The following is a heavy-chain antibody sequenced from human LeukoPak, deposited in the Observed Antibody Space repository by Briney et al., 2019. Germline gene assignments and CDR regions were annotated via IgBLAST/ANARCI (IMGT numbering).Heavy chain of an antibody. CDR3: AREGYFYDSSGYYSSWLDP. CDR1: AYTFTNYG. Sequence: ASVKVSFKSSAYTFTNYGITWVRHAPGQGLEWMGWISAYNGNTNYAQTLQGRVTMTTDTSTSTAYMELRSLRSDDTAVYYCAREGYFYDSSGYYSSWLDPSGSGTLVTVSS. CDR2: ISAYNGNT. V-gene: IGHV1-18*01. J-gene: IGHJ5*02. D-gene: IGHD3-22*01.